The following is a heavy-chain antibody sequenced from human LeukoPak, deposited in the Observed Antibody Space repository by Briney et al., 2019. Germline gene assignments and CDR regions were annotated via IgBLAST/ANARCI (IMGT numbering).Heavy chain of an antibody. J-gene: IGHJ6*03. D-gene: IGHD3-22*01. V-gene: IGHV3-21*01. CDR3: ARCRGYYDSSGYYYYMDV. Sequence: PGGSLRLSCAASGFTFSSYSMNWVRQAPGKGLEWVSSISSSSSYIYYADSVKGRFTISRDNAKNSLYLQMNSLRAEDTAVYYCARCRGYYDSSGYYYYMDVWGKGTTVTVSS. CDR2: ISSSSSYI. CDR1: GFTFSSYS.